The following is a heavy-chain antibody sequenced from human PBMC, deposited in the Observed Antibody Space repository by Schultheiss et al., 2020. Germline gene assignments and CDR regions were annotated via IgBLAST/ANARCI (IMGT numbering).Heavy chain of an antibody. CDR1: GFTFSSYG. V-gene: IGHV3-30*03. D-gene: IGHD2-15*01. J-gene: IGHJ4*02. CDR2: ISYDGTYK. CDR3: ARGRRLLPRPFDY. Sequence: GGSLRLSCAAFGFTFSSYGMHWVRQAPGKGLEWVAVISYDGTYKYYADSVKGRFTISRDNSKNTLYLQMNSLRSEDTAVYYCARGRRLLPRPFDYWGQGTLVTVSS.